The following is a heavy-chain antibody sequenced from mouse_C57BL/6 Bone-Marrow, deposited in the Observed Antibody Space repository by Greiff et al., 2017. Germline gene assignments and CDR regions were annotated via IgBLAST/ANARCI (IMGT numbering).Heavy chain of an antibody. CDR2: IYPGSGST. V-gene: IGHV1-55*01. J-gene: IGHJ1*03. Sequence: QVQLQQPGAELVKPGASVKMSCKASGYTFTSYWITWVKQRPGQGLEWIGDIYPGSGSTNYNAKFKSKATLTVDTSSSTAYMQLSSLTSEDSAVYYCTRHYDSNCWYFDYWGTGTTVTVSA. CDR3: TRHYDSNCWYFDY. D-gene: IGHD2-5*01. CDR1: GYTFTSYW.